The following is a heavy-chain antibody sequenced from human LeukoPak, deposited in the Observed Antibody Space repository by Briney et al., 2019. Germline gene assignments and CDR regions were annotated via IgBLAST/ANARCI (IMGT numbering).Heavy chain of an antibody. Sequence: SGPTLVKPTQTLTLTCTFSGFSLSTSGVGVGWIRQPPGKALEWLALIYWDDDKRYSPSLKSRLTITKDTSKNQVVLTMTNMDPVDTATYYCAHRQVSGGYSYGPEYNWFDPWGQGTLVTVSS. V-gene: IGHV2-5*02. CDR3: AHRQVSGGYSYGPEYNWFDP. CDR1: GFSLSTSGVG. J-gene: IGHJ5*02. CDR2: IYWDDDK. D-gene: IGHD5-18*01.